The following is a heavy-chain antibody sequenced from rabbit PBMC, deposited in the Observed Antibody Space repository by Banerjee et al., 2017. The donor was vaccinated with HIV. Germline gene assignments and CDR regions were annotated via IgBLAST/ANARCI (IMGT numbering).Heavy chain of an antibody. J-gene: IGHJ3*01. Sequence: QSLEESGGDLVKPGASLTLTCTASGFSFSSYYYMCWVRQAPGKGLEWIACIYTGNGNTYYASWAKGRFTISKTSSTTVTLQMTSLTAADTATYFCARDRDGDAGYGSLALWGQGTLVTVS. V-gene: IGHV1S40*01. CDR3: ARDRDGDAGYGSLAL. CDR1: GFSFSSYYY. D-gene: IGHD7-1*01. CDR2: IYTGNGNT.